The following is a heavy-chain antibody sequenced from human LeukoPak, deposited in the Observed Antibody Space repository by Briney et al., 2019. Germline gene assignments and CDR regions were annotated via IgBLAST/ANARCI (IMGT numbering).Heavy chain of an antibody. D-gene: IGHD2/OR15-2a*01. CDR1: GFTFSSYS. J-gene: IGHJ6*03. Sequence: PGGSLRLSCAASGFTFSSYSMNWVRQAPGKGLEWVSSISSSSSYIYYADSVKGRFTISRDNAKNSLYLQMNSLRAEDTAVYYCARGLSSLLYYYMDVWGKGTTVTISS. V-gene: IGHV3-21*01. CDR3: ARGLSSLLYYYMDV. CDR2: ISSSSSYI.